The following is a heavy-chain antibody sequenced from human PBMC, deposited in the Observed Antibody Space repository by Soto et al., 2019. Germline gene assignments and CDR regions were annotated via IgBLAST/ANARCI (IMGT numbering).Heavy chain of an antibody. CDR2: MSYDGSNK. CDR3: AKGAGSYFRSAFDF. Sequence: QVQLMESGGGVVQPGGSLRLSCTASGFTFNTYGMHWVRQAPGKGLEWVAVMSYDGSNKYYVDSGRGRFTISRDNSKNTLFLQMNSLRAEDTAMYYCAKGAGSYFRSAFDFWGQGTLVTVSS. J-gene: IGHJ4*02. CDR1: GFTFNTYG. V-gene: IGHV3-30*18. D-gene: IGHD1-26*01.